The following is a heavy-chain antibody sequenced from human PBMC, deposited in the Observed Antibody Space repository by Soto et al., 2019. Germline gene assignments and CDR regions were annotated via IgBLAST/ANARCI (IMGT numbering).Heavy chain of an antibody. CDR1: GFTFSSYA. CDR2: ISGSGGST. CDR3: AKDLLVVVAAIDAFDI. Sequence: GGSLRLSCAASGFTFSSYAMSWVRQAPGKGLEWVSAISGSGGSTYYADFVKGRFTISRDNSKNTLYLQLNSLRAEDTAVYYCAKDLLVVVAAIDAFDIWGQGTKVTVSS. J-gene: IGHJ3*02. D-gene: IGHD2-15*01. V-gene: IGHV3-23*01.